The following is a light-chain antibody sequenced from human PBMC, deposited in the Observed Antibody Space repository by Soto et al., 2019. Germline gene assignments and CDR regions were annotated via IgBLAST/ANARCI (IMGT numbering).Light chain of an antibody. V-gene: IGLV2-14*01. J-gene: IGLJ2*01. CDR3: SSYTSSSTYVV. Sequence: QSVLTQPASVSRSPGQSITISCTGTSSDVGGYNYVSWYQQHPGKAPKLMIYEVSNRPSGVSNRFSGSKSGNTASLTISGLQAEDEADYYCSSYTSSSTYVVFGGGTKVTVL. CDR2: EVS. CDR1: SSDVGGYNY.